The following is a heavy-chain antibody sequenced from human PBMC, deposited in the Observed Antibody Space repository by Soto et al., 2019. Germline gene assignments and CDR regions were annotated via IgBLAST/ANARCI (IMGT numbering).Heavy chain of an antibody. CDR3: AKDTGPN. V-gene: IGHV3-9*01. CDR2: ISWNSNTI. Sequence: GWSLGLSCASSGFTFDNYAMHWVRQAPGKGLEWVSGISWNSNTIAYADSVKGRFTISRDNAKNSLYLQMNSLRAEDTAFYYCAKDTGPNWGQGTLVTVSS. CDR1: GFTFDNYA. J-gene: IGHJ4*02.